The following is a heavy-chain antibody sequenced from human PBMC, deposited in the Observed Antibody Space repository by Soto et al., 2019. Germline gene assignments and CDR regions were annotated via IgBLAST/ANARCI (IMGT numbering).Heavy chain of an antibody. D-gene: IGHD3-22*01. CDR3: ASYSYDSSGYHRDY. V-gene: IGHV3-7*01. CDR2: IKQDGSEK. J-gene: IGHJ4*02. CDR1: GFTFSSYW. Sequence: EVQLVESGGGLVQPGGSLRLSCAASGFTFSSYWMSWVRQAPGKGLEWVANIKQDGSEKYYVDSVKGRFTISRDNAKNSLYLQMNSLRVEDTAVYYCASYSYDSSGYHRDYWGQGTLVTVSS.